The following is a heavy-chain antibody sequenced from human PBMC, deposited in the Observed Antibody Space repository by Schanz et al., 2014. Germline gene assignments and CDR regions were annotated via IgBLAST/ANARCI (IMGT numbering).Heavy chain of an antibody. J-gene: IGHJ6*02. Sequence: DVQLLESGGGLVQPGGSLRLSCAASGFTFNSYAMTWVRQAPGKGLEWVPSSSHSGGSKYYAASVKGRFTISRDNSENTLYLQMNSLSADETAVFYCAKRMRYCSGGTCYDYHYYGLDVWGQGTTVTVSS. CDR3: AKRMRYCSGGTCYDYHYYGLDV. CDR2: SSHSGGSK. D-gene: IGHD2-15*01. CDR1: GFTFNSYA. V-gene: IGHV3-23*01.